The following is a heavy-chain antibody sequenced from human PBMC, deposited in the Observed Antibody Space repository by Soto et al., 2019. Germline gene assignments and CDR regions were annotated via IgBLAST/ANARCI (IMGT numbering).Heavy chain of an antibody. J-gene: IGHJ5*02. V-gene: IGHV4-59*01. D-gene: IGHD3-16*01. CDR3: AKRAYGRPHNWFDP. CDR2: IYYSGST. CDR1: GGSISSYY. Sequence: SETLSLTCTVSGGSISSYYWSWIRQPPGKGLEWIGYIYYSGSTNYNPSLKSRVTISVDTSKNQFSLKLSSVTAADTAVYYCAKRAYGRPHNWFDPWGQGTLVTVSS.